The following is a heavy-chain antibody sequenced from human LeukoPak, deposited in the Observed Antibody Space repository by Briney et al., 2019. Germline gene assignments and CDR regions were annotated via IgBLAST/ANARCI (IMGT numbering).Heavy chain of an antibody. CDR3: AKRFARRAAAAGQPYYYMDV. CDR2: IKQDGSEK. Sequence: ETLSLTCTVSGGSISSSSYYWGWIRQAPGKGLEWVANIKQDGSEKYYVDSVKGRFTISRDNAKNSLYLQMNSLRAEDTAVYYCAKRFARRAAAAGQPYYYMDVWGKGATVTVSS. CDR1: GGSISSSSYY. J-gene: IGHJ6*03. D-gene: IGHD6-13*01. V-gene: IGHV3-7*03.